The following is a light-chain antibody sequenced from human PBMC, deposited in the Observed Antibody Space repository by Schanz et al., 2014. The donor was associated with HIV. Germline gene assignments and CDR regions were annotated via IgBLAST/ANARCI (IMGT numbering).Light chain of an antibody. Sequence: QSALTQPASVSGSPGQSITISCTGTSSDVGGYNYVSWYQQHPGKAPKLMIYDVSNRPSGVSSRFSGSKSGSAASLTISGLQAEDEADYYCSSYTTSSALVFGTGTKVTVL. CDR2: DVS. V-gene: IGLV2-14*03. J-gene: IGLJ1*01. CDR3: SSYTTSSALV. CDR1: SSDVGGYNY.